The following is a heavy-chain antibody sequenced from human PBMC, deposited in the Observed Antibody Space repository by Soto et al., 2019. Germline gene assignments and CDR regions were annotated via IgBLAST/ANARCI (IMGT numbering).Heavy chain of an antibody. J-gene: IGHJ5*02. CDR3: ARDSKGWFGELLRFDP. CDR2: INAGNGNT. Sequence: ASVKVSCKASGYTFTSYAMHWVRQAPGQRLEWMGWINAGNGNTKYSQKFQGRVTITRDTSASTAYMELSSLRSEDTAVYYCARDSKGWFGELLRFDPWGQGTLVTVSS. D-gene: IGHD3-10*01. CDR1: GYTFTSYA. V-gene: IGHV1-3*01.